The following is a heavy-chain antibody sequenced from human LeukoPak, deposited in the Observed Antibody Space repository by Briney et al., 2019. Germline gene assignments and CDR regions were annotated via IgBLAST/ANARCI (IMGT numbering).Heavy chain of an antibody. J-gene: IGHJ5*02. CDR3: AREPIDPFFVAYNWFDP. CDR2: IYHSGST. V-gene: IGHV4-38-2*02. Sequence: SETLSLTCTVSGYSISSGYYWGWIRQPPGKGLEWIGSIYHSGSTYYNPSLKSRVTISVDTSKNQFSLQLNSVTPEDTAVYYCAREPIDPFFVAYNWFDPWGQGTLVTVSS. D-gene: IGHD2/OR15-2a*01. CDR1: GYSISSGYY.